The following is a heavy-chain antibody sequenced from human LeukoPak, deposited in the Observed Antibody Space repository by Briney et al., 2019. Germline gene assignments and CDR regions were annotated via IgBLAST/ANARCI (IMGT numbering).Heavy chain of an antibody. D-gene: IGHD5-18*01. CDR2: ISGYNGNT. CDR3: ARDDRMSDGYSDSYFGC. J-gene: IGHJ4*02. CDR1: GYTFTSSG. Sequence: ATVKVSCKASGYTFTSSGISWVRQAPGQGLEWMGWISGYNGNTNYEQKFQGRVIMTTDTSTNTAYMELRSLRSDDTAVYYCARDDRMSDGYSDSYFGCWGQGTLVTVSS. V-gene: IGHV1-18*01.